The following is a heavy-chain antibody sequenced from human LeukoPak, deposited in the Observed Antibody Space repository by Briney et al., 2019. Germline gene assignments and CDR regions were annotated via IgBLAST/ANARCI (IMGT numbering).Heavy chain of an antibody. CDR2: ISFDGTNK. V-gene: IGHV3-30-3*01. Sequence: GGCLRLSCAASGYTFSNCATHWVRQAPGKGLEWVTVISFDGTNKYYKDSVKGRFTISRDNSKNTLYLQMNSLRAEDTAVYYCARDPILVRGYFDYWGQGTLVAVSS. CDR3: ARDPILVRGYFDY. J-gene: IGHJ4*02. CDR1: GYTFSNCA. D-gene: IGHD3-10*01.